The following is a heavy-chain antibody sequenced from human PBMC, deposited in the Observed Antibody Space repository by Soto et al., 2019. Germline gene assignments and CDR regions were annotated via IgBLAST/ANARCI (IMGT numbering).Heavy chain of an antibody. CDR1: GFTFSSYA. J-gene: IGHJ1*01. CDR3: ARQGGTTVAYAEYFQH. V-gene: IGHV3-30-3*01. CDR2: ISYDGSNK. D-gene: IGHD4-17*01. Sequence: QVQLVESGGGVVQPGRSLRLSCAASGFTFSSYAMHWVRQAPGKGLEWVAVISYDGSNKYYADSVKGRFTISRDNSNNTRYLQMNSLRADDTAVYYCARQGGTTVAYAEYFQHWCQGTLVAVSS.